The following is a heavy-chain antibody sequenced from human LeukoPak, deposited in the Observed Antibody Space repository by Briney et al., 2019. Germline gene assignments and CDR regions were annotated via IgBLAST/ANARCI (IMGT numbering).Heavy chain of an antibody. D-gene: IGHD6-19*01. Sequence: SETLSLTCTVSGGSISSRSHWWGWIRQPPGTGLEWIGSIYYSGTTYYKPSLKSRVTISVETSKTQFSLRLNSVTAADTAVYYCARWSGSEGFYFDYWGQGTLVTVSS. CDR3: ARWSGSEGFYFDY. CDR1: GGSISSRSHW. J-gene: IGHJ4*02. V-gene: IGHV4-39*01. CDR2: IYYSGTT.